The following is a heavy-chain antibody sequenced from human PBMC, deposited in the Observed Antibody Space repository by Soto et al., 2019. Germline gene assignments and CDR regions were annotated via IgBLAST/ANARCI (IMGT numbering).Heavy chain of an antibody. V-gene: IGHV5-51*01. CDR3: ARRGSWSLDY. J-gene: IGHJ4*02. CDR2: IYPGDSDT. CDR1: GYSFISFW. Sequence: PCVSQKIRSNGAGYSFISFWIGWVRQMPGKGLEWMGIIYPGDSDTRYSPSFQGQVTISADKSISTAYLQWSSLKASDTAMYYCARRGSWSLDYWGQGTLVTVSS. D-gene: IGHD6-13*01.